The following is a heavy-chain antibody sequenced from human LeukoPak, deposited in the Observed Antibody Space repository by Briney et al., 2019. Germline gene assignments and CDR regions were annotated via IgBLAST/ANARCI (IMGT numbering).Heavy chain of an antibody. D-gene: IGHD2-2*01. CDR2: IYYSGNM. CDR1: GGSISPYY. Sequence: SETLSLTCAVPGGSISPYYWSWIRQPPGKGLEWIGYIYYSGNMNYNPSLKSRVTTSVDTSKNQFSLKLSSVTAADTAVYYCARNPLGNCSSASCLRYWYFDLWGRGTLVTVSS. V-gene: IGHV4-59*01. J-gene: IGHJ2*01. CDR3: ARNPLGNCSSASCLRYWYFDL.